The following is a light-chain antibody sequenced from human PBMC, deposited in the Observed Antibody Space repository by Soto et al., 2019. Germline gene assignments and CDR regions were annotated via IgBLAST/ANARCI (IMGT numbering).Light chain of an antibody. CDR2: DAS. CDR3: QQYDNLPPKLT. J-gene: IGKJ4*01. CDR1: QDISNY. Sequence: DIQMTQSPSSLSASVGDRVTITCQASQDISNYLNWYQQKPGKAPKLLIYDASNLETGVPSRFSGSGSGTDFTFTISSQQPEDIATYYCQQYDNLPPKLTFGGGTKGEIK. V-gene: IGKV1-33*01.